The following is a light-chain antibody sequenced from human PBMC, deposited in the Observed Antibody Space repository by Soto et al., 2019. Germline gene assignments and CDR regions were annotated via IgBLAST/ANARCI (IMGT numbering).Light chain of an antibody. CDR3: QQYNSYPVT. Sequence: DIQLTQSPSTLYASVGDRVTITCRASQSISSWLAWYQQKPGTAPKLLIYKASSLESGVPSRFSGSGSGTEFTLTISSLQPDDFATYYGQQYNSYPVTFGQGTKVEIK. CDR1: QSISSW. V-gene: IGKV1-5*03. CDR2: KAS. J-gene: IGKJ1*01.